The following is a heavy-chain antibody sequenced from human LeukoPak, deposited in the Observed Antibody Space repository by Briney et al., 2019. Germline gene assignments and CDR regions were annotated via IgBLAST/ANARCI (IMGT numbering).Heavy chain of an antibody. Sequence: ASAKVSCKASGYTFTGYYMHWVRQAPGQGLEWMGRINPNSGGTNYAQKFQGRVTMTRDTSISTAYMELSRLRSDDTAVYYCASRAYYYDSSGYFSWGQGTLVTVSS. CDR1: GYTFTGYY. J-gene: IGHJ4*02. V-gene: IGHV1-2*06. CDR3: ASRAYYYDSSGYFS. D-gene: IGHD3-22*01. CDR2: INPNSGGT.